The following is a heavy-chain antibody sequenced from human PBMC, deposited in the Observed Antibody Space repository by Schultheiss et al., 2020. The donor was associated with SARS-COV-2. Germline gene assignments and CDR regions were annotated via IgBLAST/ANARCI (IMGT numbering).Heavy chain of an antibody. CDR1: GGSFSGYY. J-gene: IGHJ5*02. Sequence: SETLSLTCAVYGGSFSGYYWSWIRQPPGKGLEWIGYIYYSGSTYYNPSLKSRVTISVDTSKNQFSLKLSSVTAADTAVYYCARVEGGWFDPWGQGTLVTVSS. V-gene: IGHV4-34*01. D-gene: IGHD3-16*01. CDR3: ARVEGGWFDP. CDR2: IYYSGST.